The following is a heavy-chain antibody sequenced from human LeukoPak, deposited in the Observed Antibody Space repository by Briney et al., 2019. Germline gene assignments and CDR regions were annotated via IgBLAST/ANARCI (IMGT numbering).Heavy chain of an antibody. J-gene: IGHJ6*03. CDR3: ARARTDYSDFTNYYYFYMDV. CDR1: GLTVSDNY. CDR2: IYSSGTT. Sequence: GGSLRLSCAASGLTVSDNYMTWVRQAPGKGLEWVSIIYSSGTTKLADSVKGRFSISRDNFQNTLYLQMNSLRAEDTAVYYCARARTDYSDFTNYYYFYMDVWGNGTTVTISS. D-gene: IGHD4-11*01. V-gene: IGHV3-53*01.